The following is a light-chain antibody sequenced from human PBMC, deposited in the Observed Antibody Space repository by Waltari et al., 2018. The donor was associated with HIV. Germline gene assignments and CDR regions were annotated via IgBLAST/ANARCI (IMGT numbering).Light chain of an antibody. J-gene: IGLJ3*02. V-gene: IGLV2-8*01. CDR2: EVT. CDR1: TSDIGGYNY. CDR3: SSYAGTNKV. Sequence: QSALTQPPSASGSPGQSVTVSCTATTSDIGGYNYVSWYQQHPGKAPKLIIYEVTKLPSGVPDRFSGSKSGNTASLTVSGLQAEDEADYYCSSYAGTNKVFGGGTKLTVL.